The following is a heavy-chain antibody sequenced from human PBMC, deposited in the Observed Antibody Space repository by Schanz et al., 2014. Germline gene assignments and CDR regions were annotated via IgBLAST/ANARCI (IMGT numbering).Heavy chain of an antibody. J-gene: IGHJ4*02. CDR3: ASSGAGYSSSWDFDY. CDR1: GYTFTSDS. Sequence: QVQLVQSGAEVKKPGASVKVSCKASGYTFTSDSRHWVRQAPGQGLEWMGRIIPILGIANYAQKFQGRVTITADKSTFTAYMDVSSLRSEDTAVYYCASSGAGYSSSWDFDYWGQGTLVTVSS. D-gene: IGHD6-13*01. V-gene: IGHV1-69*09. CDR2: IIPILGIA.